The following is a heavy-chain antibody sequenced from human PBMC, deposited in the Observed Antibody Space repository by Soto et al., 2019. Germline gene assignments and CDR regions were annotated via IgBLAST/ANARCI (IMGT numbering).Heavy chain of an antibody. CDR2: IYYSGST. J-gene: IGHJ4*02. V-gene: IGHV4-61*01. CDR3: ARVARSYYYGSGSYHEIPHFDY. CDR1: GGSVSSGSYY. Sequence: SGTLSLTCTVSGGSVSSGSYYWSWIRQPPGKGLEWIGYIYYSGSTNYNPSLKSRVTISVDTSKNQFSLKLSSVTAADTAVYYCARVARSYYYGSGSYHEIPHFDYWGQGTLVTVSS. D-gene: IGHD3-10*01.